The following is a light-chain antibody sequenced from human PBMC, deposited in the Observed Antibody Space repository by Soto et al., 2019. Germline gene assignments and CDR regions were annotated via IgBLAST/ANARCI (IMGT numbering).Light chain of an antibody. CDR1: QSVSSN. Sequence: IALTQSTATLSLSPGDRATLSCSASQSVSSNLAWYQQKPGQAPRLLIYGASTSAAGIPARFSGSGSGIEFILTISSLQPDDYASYYCQEHGTYPLTFGGGTKVAIK. J-gene: IGKJ4*01. CDR3: QEHGTYPLT. CDR2: GAS. V-gene: IGKV3-15*01.